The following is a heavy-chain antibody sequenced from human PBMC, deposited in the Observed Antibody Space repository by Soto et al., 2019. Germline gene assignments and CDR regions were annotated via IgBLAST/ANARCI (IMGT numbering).Heavy chain of an antibody. CDR1: GSTFPSSD. D-gene: IGHD6-6*01. CDR2: MNPNSGNT. Sequence: QVPLVQSGAEVKKPGASVKVSCKASGSTFPSSDINWVRQATGQGLEWMGWMNPNSGNTGYAQKLQGRVTMTRNTSISTAYMELSSLRSEDTAVYYCARTLEYSSSLADYWGQGTLVTVSS. J-gene: IGHJ4*02. CDR3: ARTLEYSSSLADY. V-gene: IGHV1-8*01.